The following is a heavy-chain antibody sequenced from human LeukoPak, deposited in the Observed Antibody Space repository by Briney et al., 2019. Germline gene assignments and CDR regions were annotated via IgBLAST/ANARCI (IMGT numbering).Heavy chain of an antibody. Sequence: GGSLRLSCAASGFTFSSYGMHWVRQAPGKGLEWVSTISGTGGSTSYADSVKGRFTISRDNSKNTLYLQMNSLRAEDTAVYYCAKDPIFDFWGQGTLVTVSS. CDR2: ISGTGGST. CDR3: AKDPIFDF. CDR1: GFTFSSYG. J-gene: IGHJ4*02. V-gene: IGHV3-23*01.